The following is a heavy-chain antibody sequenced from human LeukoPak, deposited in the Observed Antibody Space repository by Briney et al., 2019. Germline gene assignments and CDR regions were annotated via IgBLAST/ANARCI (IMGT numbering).Heavy chain of an antibody. J-gene: IGHJ4*02. D-gene: IGHD2-15*01. CDR1: GYTFTSYG. CDR2: ISAYNGNT. Sequence: ASVKVSCKASGYTFTSYGISWVRQAPGQGLEWMGWISAYNGNTNYAQKLQGRVTMTTDTSTSTAYMELRSLRSDDTAVYYCERSYCSGGSCYPILDFDYWGQGTLVTVSS. CDR3: ERSYCSGGSCYPILDFDY. V-gene: IGHV1-18*04.